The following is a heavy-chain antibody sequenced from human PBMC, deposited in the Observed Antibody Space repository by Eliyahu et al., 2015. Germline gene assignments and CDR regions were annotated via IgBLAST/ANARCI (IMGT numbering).Heavy chain of an antibody. CDR1: XXSIRXSSYY. V-gene: IGHV4-39*01. D-gene: IGHD5-18*01. CDR2: IYSSGST. Sequence: QLQLQESGPGLVKPSETLSLTXXVSXXSIRXSSYYWGWIXQPPGMGLEWIGSIYSSGSTYYNPSXMSRVTMSVDTSKNQFSLKLTSVTAADTAVYYCARRDYTYGQFDYWGQGTLVTVSS. J-gene: IGHJ4*02. CDR3: ARRDYTYGQFDY.